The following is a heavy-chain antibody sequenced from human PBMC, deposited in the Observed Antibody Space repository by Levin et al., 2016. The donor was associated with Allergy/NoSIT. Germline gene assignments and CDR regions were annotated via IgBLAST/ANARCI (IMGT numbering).Heavy chain of an antibody. J-gene: IGHJ5*02. V-gene: IGHV1-46*01. D-gene: IGHD2-21*02. CDR3: ARDLVTQGGFDP. CDR2: INPSGGST. Sequence: WVRQAPGQGLEWMGIINPSGGSTSYAQKFRGRVTMTRDTSTSTVYMELSSLRSEDTAVYYCARDLVTQGGFDPWGQGTLVTVSS.